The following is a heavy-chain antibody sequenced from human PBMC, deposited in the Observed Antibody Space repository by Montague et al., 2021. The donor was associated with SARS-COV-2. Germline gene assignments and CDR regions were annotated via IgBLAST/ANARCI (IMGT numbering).Heavy chain of an antibody. D-gene: IGHD3-9*01. CDR2: INQSGST. CDR3: ARGPQTVLVPGYDPGGRAFDN. Sequence: SETLSLTCAISGGSFSNYYWSWIRQPPGKGLEWIGEINQSGSTNYNPSLKSRVTISVDTSKNQFSLRLSSVTAADTAVYYCARGPQTVLVPGYDPGGRAFDNWGQGTMVTVSS. J-gene: IGHJ3*02. V-gene: IGHV4-34*01. CDR1: GGSFSNYY.